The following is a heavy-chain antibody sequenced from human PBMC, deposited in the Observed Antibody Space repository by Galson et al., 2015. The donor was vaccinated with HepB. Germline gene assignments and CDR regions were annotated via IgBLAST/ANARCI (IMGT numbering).Heavy chain of an antibody. V-gene: IGHV3-30*04. CDR2: ISYDGSNK. Sequence: SLRLSCAASGFTFSSYAMHWVRQAPGKGLEWVAAISYDGSNKYYADSVKGRFTISRDNSKNTQYLQMNSLRAEDTAVYYCARVGIVGATVGWFDPWGQGTLVTVSS. D-gene: IGHD1-26*01. J-gene: IGHJ5*02. CDR3: ARVGIVGATVGWFDP. CDR1: GFTFSSYA.